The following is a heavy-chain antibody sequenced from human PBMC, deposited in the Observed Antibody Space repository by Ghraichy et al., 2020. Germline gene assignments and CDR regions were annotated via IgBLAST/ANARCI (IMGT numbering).Heavy chain of an antibody. V-gene: IGHV3-49*03. CDR3: TRLLAHYDILTGYYTHSPNDY. J-gene: IGHJ4*02. CDR2: IRSKAYGGTT. D-gene: IGHD3-9*01. CDR1: GFTFGDYA. Sequence: GGSLRLSCTASGFTFGDYAMSWFRQAPGKGLEWVGFIRSKAYGGTTEYAASVKGRFTISRDDSKSIAYLQMNSLKTEDTAVYYCTRLLAHYDILTGYYTHSPNDYWGQGNLVTVSS.